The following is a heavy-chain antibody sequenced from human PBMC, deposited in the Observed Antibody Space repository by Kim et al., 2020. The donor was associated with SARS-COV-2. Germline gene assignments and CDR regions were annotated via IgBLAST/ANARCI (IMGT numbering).Heavy chain of an antibody. V-gene: IGHV6-1*01. D-gene: IGHD6-19*01. CDR1: GDSVSSNSAI. CDR2: TYYRSKWYI. J-gene: IGHJ6*02. CDR3: AREAKYTSGRGGMDV. Sequence: SQTLSLTCAISGDSVSSNSAIWNWIRQSPSRGLEWLGRTYYRSKWYIDYAISVKSRITINPDTSKDQFSLQLNSVTPEDTAVYYCAREAKYTSGRGGMDVWGHGTTVTFSS.